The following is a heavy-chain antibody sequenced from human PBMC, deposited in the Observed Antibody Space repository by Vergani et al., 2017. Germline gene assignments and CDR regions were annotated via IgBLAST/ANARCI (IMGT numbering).Heavy chain of an antibody. CDR3: ARYWTSGGCTDNYGKLV. D-gene: IGHD2-8*01. Sequence: VQLVESGGGLVKPGGSLRLSCAASGFTFSDFSMSWVRQAPGQGLEWVAFIGASGPYMNYADSVKGRVIISRDYTNNSLFLKLRSLRAEDAAVYYCARYWTSGGCTDNYGKLVWVQGATVTVS. J-gene: IGHJ6*02. CDR2: IGASGPYM. V-gene: IGHV3-21*06. CDR1: GFTFSDFS.